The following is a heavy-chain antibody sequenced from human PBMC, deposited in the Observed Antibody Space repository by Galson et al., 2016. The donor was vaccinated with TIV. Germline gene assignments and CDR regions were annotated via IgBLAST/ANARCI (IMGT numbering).Heavy chain of an antibody. CDR2: ISTTSSLI. J-gene: IGHJ4*02. CDR3: AREGRDGYNPYFDY. V-gene: IGHV3-48*01. D-gene: IGHD5-24*01. Sequence: SLRLSCAASGFTFSIYNMNWVRQAPGKGLEWISYISTTSSLIYYADSVRGRCHIPRDNAKNSRYLQMNSLKADDTAVYYCAREGRDGYNPYFDYWGQGTLVTVSS. CDR1: GFTFSIYN.